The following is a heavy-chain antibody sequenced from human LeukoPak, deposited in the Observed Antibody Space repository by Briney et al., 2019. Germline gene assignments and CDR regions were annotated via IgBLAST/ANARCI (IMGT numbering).Heavy chain of an antibody. Sequence: GRSLRLSCAASGFTFSSYAMHWVRLAPGKGLEWVAVISYDGSNKYYADSVKGRFTISRDNSKNTLYLQMNSLRAEDTAVYYCARTLGWLNFDYWGQGTLVTVSS. D-gene: IGHD5-24*01. V-gene: IGHV3-30*01. CDR2: ISYDGSNK. CDR1: GFTFSSYA. CDR3: ARTLGWLNFDY. J-gene: IGHJ4*02.